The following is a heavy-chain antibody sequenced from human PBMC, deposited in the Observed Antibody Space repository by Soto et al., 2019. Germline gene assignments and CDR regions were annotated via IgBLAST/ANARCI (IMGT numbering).Heavy chain of an antibody. CDR1: GGSITSGAYD. CDR2: ISYRGTT. V-gene: IGHV4-31*03. J-gene: IGHJ5*02. Sequence: QVQLRESGPGLVKPSQTLSLSCSVSGGSITSGAYDWSWIRRHPGKGLEWIGSISYRGTTYSNPSLKSRLTISVDTSKTHFSLNLTSVTAADTAVYYCARMSATGTRWFDPWGQGTLVTVSS. D-gene: IGHD6-13*01. CDR3: ARMSATGTRWFDP.